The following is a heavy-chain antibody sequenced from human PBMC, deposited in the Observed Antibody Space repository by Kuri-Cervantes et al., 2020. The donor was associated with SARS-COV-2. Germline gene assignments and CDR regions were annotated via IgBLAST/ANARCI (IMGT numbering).Heavy chain of an antibody. V-gene: IGHV1-46*01. CDR1: GYTFTSYY. CDR3: AREDIVVVPAYYDDAFDI. D-gene: IGHD2-2*01. Sequence: ASVKVSCKASGYTFTSYYMHWVRQAPGQGLEWMGIINPSGGSTSYAQKFQGRVTMTRDTSTSTVYMELSSLRSEDTAVYYCAREDIVVVPAYYDDAFDIWGQGTMVTV. CDR2: INPSGGST. J-gene: IGHJ3*02.